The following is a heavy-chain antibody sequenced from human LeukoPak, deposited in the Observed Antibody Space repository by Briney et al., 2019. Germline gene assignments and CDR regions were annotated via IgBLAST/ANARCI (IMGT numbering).Heavy chain of an antibody. CDR1: GFTFSSYA. J-gene: IGHJ4*02. V-gene: IGHV3-23*01. D-gene: IGHD6-13*01. CDR3: AKDVQRFSSSWYYFDS. CDR2: IGVSGATT. Sequence: GGSLRLSCAASGFTFSSYAMSWVRQAPAKGLEWLSGIGVSGATTYYADSVKGRFIISRDNSKNTLYLQMNSLRGEDTAVYYCAKDVQRFSSSWYYFDSWGQGTLVTVSS.